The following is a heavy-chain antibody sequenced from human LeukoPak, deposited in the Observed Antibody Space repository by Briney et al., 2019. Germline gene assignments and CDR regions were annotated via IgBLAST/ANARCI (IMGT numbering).Heavy chain of an antibody. CDR2: IIPIFGTA. CDR3: ARVTTRYCSGGSCQIFDY. V-gene: IGHV1-69*01. J-gene: IGHJ4*02. D-gene: IGHD2-15*01. CDR1: GGTISSYA. Sequence: SVKVSCKASGGTISSYAISWVRQAPGQGLEWMGGIIPIFGTANYAQKFQGRVTITADESTSTAYMELSSLRSEDTAVYYCARVTTRYCSGGSCQIFDYWGQGTLVTVSS.